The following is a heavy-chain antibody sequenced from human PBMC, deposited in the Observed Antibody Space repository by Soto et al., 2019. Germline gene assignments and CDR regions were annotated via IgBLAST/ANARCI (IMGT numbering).Heavy chain of an antibody. J-gene: IGHJ4*02. CDR2: IIPIFGTA. Sequence: SVEVSCKASGYTFTSYAISWVRQAPGQGLEWMGGIIPIFGTANCAQKFQGRVTITADKSTSTAYMELSSLRSEDTAVYYCARDSDYRYYFDYWGQGTLVNVSS. CDR1: GYTFTSYA. D-gene: IGHD4-17*01. V-gene: IGHV1-69*06. CDR3: ARDSDYRYYFDY.